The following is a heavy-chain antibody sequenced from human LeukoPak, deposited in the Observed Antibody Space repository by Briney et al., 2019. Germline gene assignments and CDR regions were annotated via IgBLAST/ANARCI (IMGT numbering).Heavy chain of an antibody. CDR2: IYYSGST. J-gene: IGHJ3*02. Sequence: SETLSLTCTVSGGSISSYYWSWIRQPPGKGLEWIGYIYYSGSTNYNPSLKSRVTISVDTSKNQFSLKLSSVTAADTAVYYCARVGGERAFDIWGQGTMVTVSS. V-gene: IGHV4-59*01. CDR3: ARVGGERAFDI. D-gene: IGHD3-16*01. CDR1: GGSISSYY.